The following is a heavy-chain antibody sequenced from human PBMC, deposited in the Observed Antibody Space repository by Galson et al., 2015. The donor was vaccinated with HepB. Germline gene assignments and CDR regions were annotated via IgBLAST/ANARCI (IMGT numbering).Heavy chain of an antibody. Sequence: SVKVSCKASGGTFSSYAISWVRQAPGQGLEWMGRIIPILGIANYAQKFQGRVTITADKSTSTAYMELSSLRSEDTAVYYCARIYGSGDAFDTWGQGTMVTVSS. D-gene: IGHD2/OR15-2a*01. CDR3: ARIYGSGDAFDT. CDR1: GGTFSSYA. CDR2: IIPILGIA. V-gene: IGHV1-69*04. J-gene: IGHJ3*02.